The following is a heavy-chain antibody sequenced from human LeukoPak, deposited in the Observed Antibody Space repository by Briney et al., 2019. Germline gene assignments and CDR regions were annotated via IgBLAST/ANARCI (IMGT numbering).Heavy chain of an antibody. J-gene: IGHJ4*02. Sequence: GGSLRLSCAASGFTFSNFWMSWVRQAPGKGLEWVSSISSSSSYIYYADSVKGRFTISRDNAKNSLYLQMNSLRAEDTAVYYCARRLELGYFDYWGQGTLVTVSS. V-gene: IGHV3-21*01. D-gene: IGHD1-7*01. CDR2: ISSSSSYI. CDR1: GFTFSNFW. CDR3: ARRLELGYFDY.